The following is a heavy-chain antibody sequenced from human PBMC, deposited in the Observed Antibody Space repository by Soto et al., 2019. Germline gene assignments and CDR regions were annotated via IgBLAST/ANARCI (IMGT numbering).Heavy chain of an antibody. Sequence: QVQLVQSGAEVKKPGASVKVSCKASGYTFTSYDINWVRQATGQGLEWMGWMNPNSGNTGYAQKFQGRVTMTRNTSISTAYMELSSLRSEDTAVYDCSSPARNYDFWSGYSFDIWGQGTMVTVSS. J-gene: IGHJ3*02. CDR2: MNPNSGNT. D-gene: IGHD3-3*01. CDR3: SSPARNYDFWSGYSFDI. CDR1: GYTFTSYD. V-gene: IGHV1-8*01.